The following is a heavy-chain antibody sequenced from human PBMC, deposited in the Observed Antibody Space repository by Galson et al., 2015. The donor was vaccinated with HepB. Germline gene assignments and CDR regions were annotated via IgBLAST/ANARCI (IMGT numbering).Heavy chain of an antibody. CDR1: GFTFSSYC. V-gene: IGHV3-33*01. D-gene: IGHD5-12*01. CDR3: ASQGESGYDTNYYYGMDV. J-gene: IGHJ6*02. Sequence: SLRLSCAASGFTFSSYCMHWVRQAPGKGLEWVAVIWYDGSNNYYADSVKRRFTISRDNSKNTLYLQMNSLRAEDTAVYYWASQGESGYDTNYYYGMDVWGQGTTVTVSS. CDR2: IWYDGSNN.